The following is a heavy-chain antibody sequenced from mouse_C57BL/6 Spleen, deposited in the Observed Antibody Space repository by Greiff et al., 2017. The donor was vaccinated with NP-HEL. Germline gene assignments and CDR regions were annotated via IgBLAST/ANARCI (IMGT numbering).Heavy chain of an antibody. V-gene: IGHV1-81*01. CDR1: GYTFTSYG. J-gene: IGHJ2*01. Sequence: QVQLQQSGAELARPGASVKLSCKASGYTFTSYGISWVKQRTGQGLEWIGEIYPRSGNTYYNEKFKGKATLTADKSSSTAYMELRSLTSEDSAVYVCARSGNDGYYDGYFDDWGQGTTLTVSS. CDR2: IYPRSGNT. CDR3: ARSGNDGYYDGYFDD. D-gene: IGHD2-3*01.